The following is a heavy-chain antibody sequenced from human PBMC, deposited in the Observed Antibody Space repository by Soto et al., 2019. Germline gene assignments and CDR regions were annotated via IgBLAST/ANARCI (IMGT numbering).Heavy chain of an antibody. Sequence: LRLSCAASGFTVSSNYMSWVRQAPGKGLEWVSVIYSGGSTYYADSVKGRFTISRHNSKNTLYLQMNSLRAEDTAVYYCARDFCSSTSCYHAYWGQGTLVTVSS. CDR1: GFTVSSNY. CDR2: IYSGGST. CDR3: ARDFCSSTSCYHAY. V-gene: IGHV3-53*04. D-gene: IGHD2-2*01. J-gene: IGHJ4*02.